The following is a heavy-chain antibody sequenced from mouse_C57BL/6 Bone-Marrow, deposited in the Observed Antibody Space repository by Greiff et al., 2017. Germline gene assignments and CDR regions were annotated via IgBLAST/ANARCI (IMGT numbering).Heavy chain of an antibody. J-gene: IGHJ2*01. CDR2: IRLKSDNYAT. CDR3: TVRYPGY. V-gene: IGHV6-3*01. CDR1: GFTFSNYW. Sequence: EVKLMESGGGLVQPGGSMKLSCVASGFTFSNYWMNWVRQSPEKGLEWVAQIRLKSDNYATHYAESVKGRFTISRDDSKSMVYLQMNNLRAEDTGIYYFTVRYPGYWGQGTTLTVSS. D-gene: IGHD1-1*01.